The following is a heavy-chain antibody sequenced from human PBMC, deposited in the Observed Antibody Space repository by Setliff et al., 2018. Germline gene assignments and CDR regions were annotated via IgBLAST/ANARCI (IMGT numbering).Heavy chain of an antibody. CDR3: ARMSGFQYMDV. J-gene: IGHJ6*03. D-gene: IGHD3-3*01. CDR1: GDPMSSRRYY. V-gene: IGHV4-61*09. Sequence: PSETLSLTCTVSGDPMSSRRYYWAWIRQPAGKGLEWIGQIYTSWSTNYNPSLKSRVTISLDTSNNQFSLSLSSVTAADTAVYYCARMSGFQYMDVWGKGTTVPVSS. CDR2: IYTSWST.